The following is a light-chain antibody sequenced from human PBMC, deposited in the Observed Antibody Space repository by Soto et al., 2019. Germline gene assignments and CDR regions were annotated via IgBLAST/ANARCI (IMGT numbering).Light chain of an antibody. CDR1: GSNIGNNA. J-gene: IGLJ2*01. CDR2: YDD. Sequence: QSVLTQPPSVSDAPRQRVTISCSGSGSNIGNNAVNWYQQLPGKAPKLLIYYDDLLPSGVSDRFSGSKSGTSASLAISGLQSEDEADYYCAAWDDSLNGLVFGGGTKLTVL. V-gene: IGLV1-36*01. CDR3: AAWDDSLNGLV.